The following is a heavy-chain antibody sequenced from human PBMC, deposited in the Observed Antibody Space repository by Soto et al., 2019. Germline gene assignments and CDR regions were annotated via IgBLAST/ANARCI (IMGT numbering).Heavy chain of an antibody. CDR3: ARSHASSSNGWFDP. Sequence: ASETLSLTCTVSGGSVSSGSYYWSWIRQPPGKGLEWIGYVYYSGSTNYNPSLKSRVTISVDTSKNQFSLKLSSVTAADTAVYYCARSHASSSNGWFDPWGQGTLVTVSS. CDR2: VYYSGST. V-gene: IGHV4-61*01. D-gene: IGHD6-13*01. J-gene: IGHJ5*02. CDR1: GGSVSSGSYY.